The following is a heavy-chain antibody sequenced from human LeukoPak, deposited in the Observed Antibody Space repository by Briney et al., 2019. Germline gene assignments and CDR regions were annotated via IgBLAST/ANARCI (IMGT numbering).Heavy chain of an antibody. Sequence: GGSLRLSCAASGFTFSSYSMNWVRQAPGKGLEWFSSISSSSSYIYYADSAKGRFTISRDNAKNSLYLQMNSLRAEDTAVYYCAREEYSGSYYGGIHLDYWGQGTLVTVSS. CDR3: AREEYSGSYYGGIHLDY. CDR1: GFTFSSYS. CDR2: ISSSSSYI. V-gene: IGHV3-21*01. D-gene: IGHD1-26*01. J-gene: IGHJ4*02.